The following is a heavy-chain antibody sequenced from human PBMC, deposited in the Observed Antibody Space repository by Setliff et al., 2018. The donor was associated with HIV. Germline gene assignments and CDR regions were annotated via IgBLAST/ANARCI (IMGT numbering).Heavy chain of an antibody. V-gene: IGHV4-31*03. CDR1: GVSVSSGGYY. CDR2: VYYTGTS. D-gene: IGHD5-18*01. Sequence: SETLSLTCTVSGVSVSSGGYYWSWIRQHPGKGLEWIGYVYYTGTSYFNPSLKSRITISIDTSKSQFSLKLTSVAAADTAVYYCARDSGGYNYGFAVGSFDYWGQGALVTVSS. J-gene: IGHJ4*02. CDR3: ARDSGGYNYGFAVGSFDY.